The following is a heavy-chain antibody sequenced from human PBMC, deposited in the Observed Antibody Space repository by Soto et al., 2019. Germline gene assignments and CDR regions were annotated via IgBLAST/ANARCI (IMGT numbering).Heavy chain of an antibody. CDR2: IYHGGST. D-gene: IGHD4-4*01. CDR1: GASVTRDGNC. Sequence: QVQLRESGSGLVKPSQTLSLTCSVSGASVTRDGNCWTWIRQPPGKGLEFVASIYHGGSTFYNPSLRSRVTISLDRSKNQFSLKLTSVTAADTAVYSCAREVDGYSQFDDWGPGTLVTVSS. CDR3: AREVDGYSQFDD. V-gene: IGHV4-30-2*01. J-gene: IGHJ4*02.